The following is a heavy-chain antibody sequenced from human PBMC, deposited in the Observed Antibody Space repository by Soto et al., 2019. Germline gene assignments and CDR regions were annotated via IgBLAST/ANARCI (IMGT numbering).Heavy chain of an antibody. V-gene: IGHV3-11*06. CDR1: GFTFSDYY. D-gene: IGHD4-4*01. CDR3: ARERVTTLYYYGMDV. CDR2: ISSSSSYI. J-gene: IGHJ6*02. Sequence: GGSLRLSCAASGFTFSDYYMSWIRQAPGKGLEWVSYISSSSSYIYYADSVKGRFTISRDNAKNSLYLQMNSLRAEDTAVYYCARERVTTLYYYGMDVWGQGTTVTVSS.